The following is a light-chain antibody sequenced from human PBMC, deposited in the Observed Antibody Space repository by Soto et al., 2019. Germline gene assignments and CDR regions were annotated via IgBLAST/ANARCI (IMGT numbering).Light chain of an antibody. CDR2: GVT. CDR1: SSDIGAYNY. V-gene: IGLV2-14*01. J-gene: IGLJ2*01. Sequence: QSALTQPASVSGSPGQLITISCTGTSSDIGAYNYVSWYQQHPGKAPKLMIYGVTNRPSGVSNRFSGSKSGNTASLTISGLQAEDEADYYCSSYTTSSTLGFGGGTKVTVL. CDR3: SSYTTSSTLG.